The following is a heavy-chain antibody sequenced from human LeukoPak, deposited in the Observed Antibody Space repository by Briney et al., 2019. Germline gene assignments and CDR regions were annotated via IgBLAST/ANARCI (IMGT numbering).Heavy chain of an antibody. J-gene: IGHJ4*02. CDR3: AKVTWESRPPDCNS. D-gene: IGHD6-6*01. V-gene: IGHV3-23*01. CDR1: GFTFSNYA. CDR2: IRGSGDAA. Sequence: GGSLRLSCAASGFTFSNYAMNWVRQAPGKGLELVSAIRGSGDAALYADSVKGRFTISRDNFKNIVYLEMNSLRAEDTATYYCAKVTWESRPPDCNSWGPGTLVTVSS.